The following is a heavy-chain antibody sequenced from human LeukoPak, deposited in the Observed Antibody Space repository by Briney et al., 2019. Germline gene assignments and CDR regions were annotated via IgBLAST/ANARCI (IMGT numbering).Heavy chain of an antibody. J-gene: IGHJ4*02. CDR2: IIPILGIA. V-gene: IGHV1-69*04. CDR1: GGTFSSYA. Sequence: KVSRKASGGTFSSYAISWVRQAPGQGLEWMGRIIPILGIANYAQKFQGRVTITADKSTSTAYMELSSLRSEDTAVYYCARSLQYYDIPSYYFDYWGQGTLVTVSS. D-gene: IGHD3-9*01. CDR3: ARSLQYYDIPSYYFDY.